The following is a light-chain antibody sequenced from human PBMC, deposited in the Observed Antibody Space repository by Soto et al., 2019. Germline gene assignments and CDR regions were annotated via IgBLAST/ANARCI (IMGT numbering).Light chain of an antibody. V-gene: IGKV2-24*01. J-gene: IGKJ2*01. Sequence: DGVLTQTPLSSPVSLGQPASISCRSSQSLEPSDGHTFLGGLHQRPGQPPRVLIYKVSNRFSGVPDKFRGSGAGTEFTLKISRVEAEDVGIYYCLQLTHVPYTFGQGTKLEIK. CDR1: QSLEPSDGHTF. CDR3: LQLTHVPYT. CDR2: KVS.